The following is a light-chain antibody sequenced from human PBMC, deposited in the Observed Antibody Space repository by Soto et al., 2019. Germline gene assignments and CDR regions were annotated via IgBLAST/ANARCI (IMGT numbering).Light chain of an antibody. J-gene: IGKJ1*01. CDR1: QTVSPY. CDR2: DVS. CDR3: QQRSNWPRT. V-gene: IGKV3-11*01. Sequence: EIVLTQPPATLSLSPGERATLSCRASQTVSPYLAWYQQKPGQAPSLLIYDVSYRATGIPARFSGSGSGTDLTLTISSLEPEDFAVYYCQQRSNWPRTFGQGTKVEIK.